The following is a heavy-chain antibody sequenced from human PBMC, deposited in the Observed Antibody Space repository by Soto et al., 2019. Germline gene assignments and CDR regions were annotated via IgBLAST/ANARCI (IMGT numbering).Heavy chain of an antibody. Sequence: EVQLVESGGGLVQPGGSLRLSCAASGFTFSSYSMNWVRQAPGKGLEWVSYISSSSSTLYYADSVKGRFTISRDNAKNSLYLQMNSLRAEDTAVYYGAREGAVATGYMRAFDIWGQGTMVTVSS. V-gene: IGHV3-48*01. CDR1: GFTFSSYS. CDR2: ISSSSSTL. D-gene: IGHD5-12*01. J-gene: IGHJ3*02. CDR3: AREGAVATGYMRAFDI.